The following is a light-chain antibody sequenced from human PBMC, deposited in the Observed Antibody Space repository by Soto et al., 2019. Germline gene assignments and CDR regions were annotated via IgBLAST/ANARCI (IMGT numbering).Light chain of an antibody. V-gene: IGLV2-14*01. CDR3: SSYTSSSTLI. J-gene: IGLJ2*01. Sequence: ALTQPASVSGSPGQSITISCTGTSSDVGGYNYVSWYQQHPGKAPKLMIYDVSNRPSGVSNRFSGSKSGNTASLTISGLQAEDEADYYCSSYTSSSTLIFGGGTKVTVL. CDR1: SSDVGGYNY. CDR2: DVS.